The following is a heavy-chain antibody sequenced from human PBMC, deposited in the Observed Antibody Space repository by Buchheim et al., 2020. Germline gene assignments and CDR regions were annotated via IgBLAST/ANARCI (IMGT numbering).Heavy chain of an antibody. V-gene: IGHV3-7*01. J-gene: IGHJ4*02. Sequence: EVQLVESGGGLVQSGGSLRLSCAASGFGFSDYWMTWVRQAPGKGLEWVANIKKEGSERCYVDSVTGRFSISTDKAKKSVFLQINSLRVEDTGVYYCAKYSSSWAHFDYWGQGAL. CDR3: AKYSSSWAHFDY. CDR1: GFGFSDYW. D-gene: IGHD6-6*01. CDR2: IKKEGSER.